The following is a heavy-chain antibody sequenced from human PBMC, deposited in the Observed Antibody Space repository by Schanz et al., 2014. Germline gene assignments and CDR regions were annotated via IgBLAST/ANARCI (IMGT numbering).Heavy chain of an antibody. D-gene: IGHD2-8*01. CDR3: ARDRTGRGVFEI. CDR2: ISSGGRAI. Sequence: VQLVESGGGVVQPGRSLRLSCAASGFSFSTYAMHWVRQAPGKGLEWVSYISSGGRAIHYADSVKGRLTISRDNAKSSLYLQMNSLRAEDTAVYYCARDRTGRGVFEIWGQGTMVTVSS. V-gene: IGHV3-48*04. J-gene: IGHJ3*02. CDR1: GFSFSTYA.